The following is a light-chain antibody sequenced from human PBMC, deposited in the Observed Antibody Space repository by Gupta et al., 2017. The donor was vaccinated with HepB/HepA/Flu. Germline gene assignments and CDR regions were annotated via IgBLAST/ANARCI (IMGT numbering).Light chain of an antibody. CDR1: QSISSK. J-gene: IGKJ5*01. Sequence: LVMTQSPATPSASAGERATASCRASQSISSKLGWFQQKPGQAPTALIYDASNRVTDIPARFSGSGFGTEFTLTISSLQSEDFAIYYCQQYNSWPFTFGHGTRLDI. CDR2: DAS. V-gene: IGKV3-15*01. CDR3: QQYNSWPFT.